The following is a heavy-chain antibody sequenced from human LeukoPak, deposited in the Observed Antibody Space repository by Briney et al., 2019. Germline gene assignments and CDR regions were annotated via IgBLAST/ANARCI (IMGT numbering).Heavy chain of an antibody. CDR2: ITGNGGST. Sequence: GGSLRLSCAASGFTFTTYTMHWVRQAPGKGLEYVSAITGNGGSTYYADSVKGRFTISRDNSKNTLYLQLGSLRDEDMAVYYCARERNCYYFDYWGQGTLVTVSS. CDR1: GFTFTTYT. D-gene: IGHD1-14*01. V-gene: IGHV3-64*02. CDR3: ARERNCYYFDY. J-gene: IGHJ4*02.